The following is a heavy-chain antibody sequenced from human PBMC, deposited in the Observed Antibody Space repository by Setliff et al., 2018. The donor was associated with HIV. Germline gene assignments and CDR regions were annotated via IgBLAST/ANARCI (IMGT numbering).Heavy chain of an antibody. V-gene: IGHV4-59*01. D-gene: IGHD3-10*01. J-gene: IGHJ6*03. CDR3: ARDGPLEGSYRYYYYYMDV. Sequence: PSETLSLTCAVYGGSFSGFYWSWIRQAPGKGLEWIGHFYTSGTTNYNPSLESRVTISVDTSKNQFSLKLSSVTAADTAVYYCARDGPLEGSYRYYYYYMDVWGKGTTVTVSS. CDR1: GGSFSGFY. CDR2: FYTSGTT.